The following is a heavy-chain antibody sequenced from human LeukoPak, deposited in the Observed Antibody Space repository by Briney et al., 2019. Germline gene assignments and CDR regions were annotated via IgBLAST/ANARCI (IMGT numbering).Heavy chain of an antibody. D-gene: IGHD2-15*01. CDR3: AREALVVVAATMGENGFDI. CDR1: GFTFSSYS. V-gene: IGHV3-21*01. CDR2: ISSSSSYI. J-gene: IGHJ3*02. Sequence: PGGSLRLSCAASGFTFSSYSMNWVRQAPGKGLEWVPSISSSSSYIYYADSVKGRFTISRDNAKNSLYLQMNSLRAEDTAVYYCAREALVVVAATMGENGFDIWGQGTMVTVSS.